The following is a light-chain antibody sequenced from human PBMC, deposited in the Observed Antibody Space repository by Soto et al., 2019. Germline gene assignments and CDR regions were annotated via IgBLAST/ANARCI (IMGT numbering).Light chain of an antibody. CDR1: SSDVGAYNY. CDR3: SSYAGTNMV. V-gene: IGLV2-8*01. CDR2: EVN. Sequence: QSALTQPPSASGSPGQSVTISCTGTSSDVGAYNYVSWYQQHPGKAPKLMIYEVNKRPSGVPDRFSGSKSGNTASLTVSGLQGEDEADYYCSSYAGTNMVFGGGTQLTVL. J-gene: IGLJ2*01.